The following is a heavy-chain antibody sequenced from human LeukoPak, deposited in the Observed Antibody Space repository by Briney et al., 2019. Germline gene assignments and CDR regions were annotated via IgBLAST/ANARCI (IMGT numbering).Heavy chain of an antibody. V-gene: IGHV3-53*01. J-gene: IGHJ4*02. CDR1: GFTVSSNY. D-gene: IGHD3-22*01. CDR3: ARGCYYERSGYCPFDY. Sequence: GGSLRLSCAASGFTVSSNYMTWVRQAPGKGLEWVSIIYSGGGTYYADSVKGRFTISRDNSKNTLYLQMNSLRADDTAVYYCARGCYYERSGYCPFDYWGPGTLVTVSS. CDR2: IYSGGGT.